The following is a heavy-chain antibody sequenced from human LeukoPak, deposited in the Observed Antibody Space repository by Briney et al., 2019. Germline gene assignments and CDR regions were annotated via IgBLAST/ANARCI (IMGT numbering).Heavy chain of an antibody. D-gene: IGHD3-22*01. V-gene: IGHV3-33*01. Sequence: SGGSLRLSCAASGFTFSSYGTHWVRQAPGKGLEWVAVIWYDGSNKYYADSVKGRFTISRDNPKNTLHLQMNSLRAEDTAVYYCARGLFDSSGYYPDYWGQGTLVTVSS. CDR1: GFTFSSYG. CDR3: ARGLFDSSGYYPDY. CDR2: IWYDGSNK. J-gene: IGHJ4*02.